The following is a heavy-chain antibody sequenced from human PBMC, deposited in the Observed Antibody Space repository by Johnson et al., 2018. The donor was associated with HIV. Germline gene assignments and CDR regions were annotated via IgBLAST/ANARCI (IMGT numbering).Heavy chain of an antibody. D-gene: IGHD3-22*01. J-gene: IGHJ3*02. CDR2: IKGKTDGGTT. CDR3: ATVVVITQDAFDI. Sequence: VQLVESGGGLIEPGGSLRLSCAASGFIFSNAWMIWVRQAPGKGLEWVGRIKGKTDGGTTDYAAPVKGRFTISRSESKNTLYLQMNSLKIEDTAVYYCATVVVITQDAFDIWGQGTMVTVSS. CDR1: GFIFSNAW. V-gene: IGHV3-15*01.